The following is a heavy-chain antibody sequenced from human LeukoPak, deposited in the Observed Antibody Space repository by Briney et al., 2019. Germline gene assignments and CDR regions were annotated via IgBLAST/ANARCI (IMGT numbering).Heavy chain of an antibody. V-gene: IGHV3-23*01. CDR2: ISGSGGST. Sequence: PGGSLRLSCAASGFTFSNYAMTWVRQAPGKGLEWVSVISGSGGSTYYADSVEGRFTLTRDNSKNTLYLQMNSLRAEDTAVYYCATAETRIPNYYYYYMDVWGKGTTVTVSS. CDR3: ATAETRIPNYYYYYMDV. J-gene: IGHJ6*03. CDR1: GFTFSNYA.